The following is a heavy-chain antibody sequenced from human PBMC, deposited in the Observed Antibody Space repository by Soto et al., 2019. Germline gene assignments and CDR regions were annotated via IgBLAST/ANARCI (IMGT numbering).Heavy chain of an antibody. D-gene: IGHD2-15*01. CDR3: VGTSLVVAAATREDY. CDR1: GFTFSSYW. Sequence: EVQLVESGGGLVQPGGSLRLSCVASGFTFSSYWMHWVRQAPGKGLVWVSRINSDGSSTSYADSVKGRFTISRDNAKNTLYLQMNSLRAEDTAVYYCVGTSLVVAAATREDYWGQGTLVTVSS. J-gene: IGHJ4*02. V-gene: IGHV3-74*01. CDR2: INSDGSST.